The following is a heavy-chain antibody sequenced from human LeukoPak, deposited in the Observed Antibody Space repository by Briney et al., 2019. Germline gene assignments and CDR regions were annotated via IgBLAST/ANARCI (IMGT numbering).Heavy chain of an antibody. CDR2: IKQDGSEK. V-gene: IGHV3-7*01. Sequence: PGGSLRLSCAASGFTFSSYEMNWVRQAPGKGLEWVANIKQDGSEKYYVDSVKGRFTISRDNAKNSLYLQMNSLRAEDTAVYYCARPRYNWNDADAFDIWGQGTMVTVSS. J-gene: IGHJ3*02. D-gene: IGHD1-1*01. CDR1: GFTFSSYE. CDR3: ARPRYNWNDADAFDI.